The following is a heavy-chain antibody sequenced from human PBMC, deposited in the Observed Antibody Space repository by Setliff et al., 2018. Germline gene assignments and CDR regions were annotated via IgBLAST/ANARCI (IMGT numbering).Heavy chain of an antibody. J-gene: IGHJ6*02. CDR1: GGSISSSSYY. V-gene: IGHV4-39*07. Sequence: SETLSLTCTVSGGSISSSSYYWGWIRQPPGKGLEWIGSIYYSGNTYYNPSLKSRVTISVDTSKNQFSLKLSSVTAADTAVYYCARVLAAAGYYYYGMDVWGQGTTVTVSS. CDR2: IYYSGNT. D-gene: IGHD6-13*01. CDR3: ARVLAAAGYYYYGMDV.